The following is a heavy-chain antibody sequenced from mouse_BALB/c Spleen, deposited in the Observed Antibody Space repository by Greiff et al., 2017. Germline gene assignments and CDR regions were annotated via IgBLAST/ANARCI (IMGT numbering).Heavy chain of an antibody. V-gene: IGHV5-6-5*01. Sequence: EVKLMESGGGLVKPGGSLKLSCAASGFTFSSYAMSWVRQTPEKRLEWVASISSGGSTYYPDSVKGRFTISRDNARNILYLQMSSLRSEDTAMYYCARGRYGSSSFDYWGQGTTLTVSS. CDR3: ARGRYGSSSFDY. D-gene: IGHD1-1*01. CDR1: GFTFSSYA. J-gene: IGHJ2*01. CDR2: ISSGGST.